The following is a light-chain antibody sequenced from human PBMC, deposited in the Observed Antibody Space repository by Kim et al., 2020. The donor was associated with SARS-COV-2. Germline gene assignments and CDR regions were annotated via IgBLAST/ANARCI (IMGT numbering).Light chain of an antibody. CDR2: VED. V-gene: IGLV3-19*01. CDR1: SRPKYD. J-gene: IGLJ2*01. Sequence: QTSRISYQGSSRPKYDVSWYQQKRGQALVVIIAVEDNRPSGIPDRFAGSRSENAGLMTIAGAEAEDEDDYYSNSRNSDNNVIFGGGTKLSVL. CDR3: NSRNSDNNVI.